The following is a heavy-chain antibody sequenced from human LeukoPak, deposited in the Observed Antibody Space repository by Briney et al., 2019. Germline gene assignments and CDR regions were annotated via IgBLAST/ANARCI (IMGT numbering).Heavy chain of an antibody. CDR3: ARLILFEFQTGSDSWFDL. Sequence: NSSETLSLTCTVSGGSVSGYYWTWIRQPPGKGLEWIAYIHDSGPTKHDSSLKGRVSISVDTSKNQFSLKLSSVTAADTAVYYCARLILFEFQTGSDSWFDLWGQGTPVTVSS. D-gene: IGHD3-9*01. CDR2: IHDSGPT. V-gene: IGHV4-59*08. CDR1: GGSVSGYY. J-gene: IGHJ5*01.